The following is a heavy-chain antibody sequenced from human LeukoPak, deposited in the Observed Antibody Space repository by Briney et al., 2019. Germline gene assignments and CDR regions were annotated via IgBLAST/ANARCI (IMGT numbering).Heavy chain of an antibody. V-gene: IGHV6-1*01. CDR1: GDSVSSNSAA. D-gene: IGHD6-13*01. CDR2: TYYRAKWYN. Sequence: SQTLSRTCAISGDSVSSNSAAWNWIRQSPSRGLEWLGRTYYRAKWYNDYAVSVKSRITINPDTSKNQFSLQLNSVTPEDTAVYYCARDSIAAAGPWGWFDPWGQGTLVTVSS. J-gene: IGHJ5*02. CDR3: ARDSIAAAGPWGWFDP.